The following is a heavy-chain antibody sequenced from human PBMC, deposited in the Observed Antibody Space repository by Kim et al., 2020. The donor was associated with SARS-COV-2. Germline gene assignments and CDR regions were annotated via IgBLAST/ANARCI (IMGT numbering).Heavy chain of an antibody. CDR2: T. Sequence: TNYNPSLKRRVTMSVDTSKNQFSLKLSSVTAADTAVYYCARDYGSGSYGYWGQGTLVTVSS. J-gene: IGHJ4*02. V-gene: IGHV4-4*07. D-gene: IGHD3-10*01. CDR3: ARDYGSGSYGY.